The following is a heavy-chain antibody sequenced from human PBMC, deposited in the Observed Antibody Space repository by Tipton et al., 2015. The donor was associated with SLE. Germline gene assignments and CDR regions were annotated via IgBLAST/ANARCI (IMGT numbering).Heavy chain of an antibody. V-gene: IGHV3-9*01. J-gene: IGHJ4*02. CDR3: AKDMMGMTTVPDY. CDR2: ISWNSGSI. Sequence: RSLRLSCAASGFTFDDYAMHWVRQAPGKGLEWVSGISWNSGSIGYAESVKGRFTISRDNAKNSLYLQMNSLRAEDTALYYCAKDMMGMTTVPDYWGQGTLVTVSS. D-gene: IGHD4-17*01. CDR1: GFTFDDYA.